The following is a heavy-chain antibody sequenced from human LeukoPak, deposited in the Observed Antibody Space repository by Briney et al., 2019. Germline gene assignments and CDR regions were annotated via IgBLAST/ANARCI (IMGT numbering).Heavy chain of an antibody. Sequence: ASVKPTCKASGYTFTSYGISWVRQAPGQGLEWMGWISAYNGNTNYAQKLQGRVTMTTDTSTSTAYMELRSLRSDDTAVYYCARDDYYDSSGYHPFDYWGQGTLVTVSS. CDR1: GYTFTSYG. D-gene: IGHD3-22*01. CDR2: ISAYNGNT. CDR3: ARDDYYDSSGYHPFDY. V-gene: IGHV1-18*01. J-gene: IGHJ4*02.